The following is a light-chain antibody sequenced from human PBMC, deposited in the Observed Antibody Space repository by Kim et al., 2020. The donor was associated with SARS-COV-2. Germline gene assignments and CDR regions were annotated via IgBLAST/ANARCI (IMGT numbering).Light chain of an antibody. CDR3: QQYGRSPRT. CDR2: GAS. V-gene: IGKV3-20*01. Sequence: LSPGERATLSCRASQSFTSSFVAWHQQQAGEAPMLLNDGASSTATVTQDRCSSSACGTDFPITISRLAPEDVVEYYCQQYGRSPRTFGQGTKLEIK. J-gene: IGKJ2*02. CDR1: QSFTSSF.